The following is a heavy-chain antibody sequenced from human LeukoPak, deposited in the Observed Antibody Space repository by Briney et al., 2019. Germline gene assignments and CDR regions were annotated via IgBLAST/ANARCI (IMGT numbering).Heavy chain of an antibody. D-gene: IGHD1-1*01. J-gene: IGHJ4*02. CDR1: GFTFSSYA. V-gene: IGHV3-30-3*01. Sequence: GRSLRLSCAASGFTFSSYAMHWVRQAPGKGLEWVAVISYDGSNKYYADSVKGRFTISRDNSKNTLYLQMNSLRAEDTAVYYCARGRPATGNYWGQGTLVTVSS. CDR2: ISYDGSNK. CDR3: ARGRPATGNY.